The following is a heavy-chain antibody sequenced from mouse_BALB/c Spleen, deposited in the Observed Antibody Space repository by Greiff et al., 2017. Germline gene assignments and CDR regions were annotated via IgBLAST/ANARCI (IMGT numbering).Heavy chain of an antibody. Sequence: VKLMESGAELAKPGASVKMSCKASGYTFTSYWMHWVKQRPGQGLEWIGYINPSTGYTEYNQKFKDKATLTADKSSSTAYMQLSSLTSEDSAVYYCARSDGNYPLDYWGQGTTLTVSS. CDR3: ARSDGNYPLDY. D-gene: IGHD2-1*01. CDR2: INPSTGYT. CDR1: GYTFTSYW. V-gene: IGHV1-7*01. J-gene: IGHJ2*01.